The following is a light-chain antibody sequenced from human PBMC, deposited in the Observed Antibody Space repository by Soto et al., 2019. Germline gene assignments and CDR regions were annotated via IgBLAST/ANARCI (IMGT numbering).Light chain of an antibody. CDR3: QQYNSFSGVT. V-gene: IGKV1-5*01. CDR1: QSISTW. J-gene: IGKJ3*01. Sequence: DIQMTQSPSTLSASVGDRVTITCLASQSISTWLAWYQQKPGKAPKLLIYDASILESGVPSRFSGSGSGTEFTLTISSLQPDDFATYYCQQYNSFSGVTFGPGTKVDIK. CDR2: DAS.